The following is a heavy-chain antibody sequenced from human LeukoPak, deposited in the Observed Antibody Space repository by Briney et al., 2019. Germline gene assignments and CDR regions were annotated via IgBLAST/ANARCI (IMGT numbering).Heavy chain of an antibody. Sequence: SETLSLTCAVYGGSFSGYYWSWIRQPPGKGREWIGEINHSGSTNYNNYNPSLNSRVTILVDTSKNQFALKLSSVTAADTAVYYCARGQDDVVVPATIDGGFVWWGQGTLVAVSS. CDR2: INHSGSTNYN. V-gene: IGHV4-34*01. D-gene: IGHD2-2*01. CDR1: GGSFSGYY. J-gene: IGHJ4*02. CDR3: ARGQDDVVVPATIDGGFVW.